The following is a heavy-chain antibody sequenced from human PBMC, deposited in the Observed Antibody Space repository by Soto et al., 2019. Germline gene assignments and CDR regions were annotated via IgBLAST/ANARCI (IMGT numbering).Heavy chain of an antibody. CDR3: ARAQIVERYFDYYYYGMDV. Sequence: PSETLSLTCTVSGGSISSYYWSWIRQPAGKGLEWIGRIYTSGSTNYNPPLKSRVTMSVDTSKNQFSLKLSSVTAADTAVYYCARAQIVERYFDYYYYGMDVWGQGTTVTVSS. D-gene: IGHD3-9*01. V-gene: IGHV4-4*07. CDR2: IYTSGST. J-gene: IGHJ6*02. CDR1: GGSISSYY.